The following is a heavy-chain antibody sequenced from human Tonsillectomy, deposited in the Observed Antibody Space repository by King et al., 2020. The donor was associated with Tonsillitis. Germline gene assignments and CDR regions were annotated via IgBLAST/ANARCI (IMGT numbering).Heavy chain of an antibody. CDR1: GYTFTGHY. V-gene: IGHV1-2*02. J-gene: IGHJ4*02. CDR3: ARDQCSSTSCYFDH. Sequence: QLVQSWAEVKKPGASVKVSCKASGYTFTGHYMHWGRQAPGQGLELMGWINPSSGGRHSAQKFQGRVTMTRDTSTSTAYMELSRLRSDDSAVYYCARDQCSSTSCYFDHWGQGTLVTVSS. D-gene: IGHD2-2*01. CDR2: INPSSGGR.